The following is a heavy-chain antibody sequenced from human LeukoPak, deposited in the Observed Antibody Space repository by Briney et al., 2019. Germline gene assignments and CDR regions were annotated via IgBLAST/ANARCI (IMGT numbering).Heavy chain of an antibody. J-gene: IGHJ4*02. D-gene: IGHD1-26*01. CDR1: GFTFSSYA. V-gene: IGHV3-23*01. CDR2: ISGSGGST. CDR3: AKAQYSGSYPYFDY. Sequence: GGSLRLSCAASGFTFSSYAMSWVRQAPGKGLEWDSGISGSGGSTKYADSVKGRFTISRDNSKNSLYLQMNSLRAEDTAVYYCAKAQYSGSYPYFDYWGQGTLVTVSS.